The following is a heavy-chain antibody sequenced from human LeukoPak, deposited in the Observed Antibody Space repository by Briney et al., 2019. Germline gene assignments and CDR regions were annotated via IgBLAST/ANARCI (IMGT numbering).Heavy chain of an antibody. CDR3: ARYFGWFDP. V-gene: IGHV3-21*01. Sequence: PGGSLRLSCAASGFTFSSYSMNWVRQAPGKGLEWVSSISRSSSYIYYADSVKGRFTISRDNAKNSLYLQMNSLRAEDTAVYYCARYFGWFDPWGQGTLVTVSS. CDR1: GFTFSSYS. D-gene: IGHD2/OR15-2a*01. CDR2: ISRSSSYI. J-gene: IGHJ5*02.